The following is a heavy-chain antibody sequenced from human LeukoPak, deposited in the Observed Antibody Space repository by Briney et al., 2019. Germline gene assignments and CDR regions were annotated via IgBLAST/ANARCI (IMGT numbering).Heavy chain of an antibody. Sequence: GGSLRLSCAASGFTFSSYAMSWVRQAPGKGLEWVSAISGSGGSTYYADSVKGRFTISRDNSKNTLYLQMNSLRAEDTAVYYCAKDAYYDFWSGYYIDYYGMDVWGQGTTVTASS. CDR1: GFTFSSYA. CDR3: AKDAYYDFWSGYYIDYYGMDV. CDR2: ISGSGGST. V-gene: IGHV3-23*01. D-gene: IGHD3-3*01. J-gene: IGHJ6*02.